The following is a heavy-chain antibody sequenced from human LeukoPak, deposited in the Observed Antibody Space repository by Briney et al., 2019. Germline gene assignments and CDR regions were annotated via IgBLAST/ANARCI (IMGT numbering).Heavy chain of an antibody. CDR2: ISYDGSNK. CDR1: GFTFSSYG. J-gene: IGHJ3*02. CDR3: AKDTGPDRALELFDI. V-gene: IGHV3-30*18. Sequence: GGSLRLSCVVSGFTFSSYGMHWVRQAPGKGLEWVAVISYDGSNKYYADSVKGRFTISRDNSKNTLYLQMNSLRAEDTAVYYCAKDTGPDRALELFDIWGQGTVVTVSS. D-gene: IGHD1-26*01.